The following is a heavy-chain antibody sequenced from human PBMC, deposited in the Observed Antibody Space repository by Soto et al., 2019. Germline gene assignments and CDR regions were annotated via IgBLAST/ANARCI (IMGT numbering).Heavy chain of an antibody. V-gene: IGHV3-11*06. CDR3: ARDPGLFNCGGDCRTLDY. J-gene: IGHJ4*02. D-gene: IGHD2-21*02. Sequence: QVQLVESGGGLVKPGGSLRLSCAASGFTFSDYYITWIRQAPGKGLEWVSYISSSSSYTNYADSVKGRFTISRDNAKKSLYLQMNSLRAEDTAVYYCARDPGLFNCGGDCRTLDYWGEGTLVTVSS. CDR1: GFTFSDYY. CDR2: ISSSSSYT.